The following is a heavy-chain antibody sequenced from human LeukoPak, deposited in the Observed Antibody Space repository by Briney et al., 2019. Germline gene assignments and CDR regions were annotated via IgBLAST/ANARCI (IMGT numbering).Heavy chain of an antibody. CDR3: TRTYYGSGTYSQSDF. CDR1: GFTFSSYW. V-gene: IGHV3-74*01. Sequence: GGSLRLSCAASGFTFSSYWMHWVRQAPGEGLVWVSRINSDGSTTSYADSVKGRFTISRDNAKNTLYLQMNSLRAEDTAVYYCTRTYYGSGTYSQSDFWGQGTLVTVSS. J-gene: IGHJ4*02. D-gene: IGHD3-10*01. CDR2: INSDGSTT.